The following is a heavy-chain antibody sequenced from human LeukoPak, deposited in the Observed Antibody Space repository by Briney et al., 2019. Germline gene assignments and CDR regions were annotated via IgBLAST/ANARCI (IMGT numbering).Heavy chain of an antibody. CDR1: GYTLTELS. Sequence: GASVKVSCKVSGYTLTELSMHWVRQAPGKGLEWMGGFDPEDGETIYAQKFQGRVTMTEDTSTDTAYLELSSLRSEDTAVYYCATVYYTASVLTFDIWGQGTVVTVSS. CDR2: FDPEDGET. J-gene: IGHJ3*02. CDR3: ATVYYTASVLTFDI. V-gene: IGHV1-24*01. D-gene: IGHD3-3*01.